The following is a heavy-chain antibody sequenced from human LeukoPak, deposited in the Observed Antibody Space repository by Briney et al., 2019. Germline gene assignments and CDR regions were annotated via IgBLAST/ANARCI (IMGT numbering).Heavy chain of an antibody. J-gene: IGHJ4*02. CDR2: IFPGDSDT. V-gene: IGHV5-51*01. D-gene: IGHD2-21*02. CDR1: GYSFTSYW. Sequence: NHGESLKISCKGSGYSFTSYWIGWVRQKPGKGLEWMGIIFPGDSDTRYSPSFQGQVTISADKSISTAYLQWSSLKASDTAMYYCARTYCGGDCYYSYFDYWGQGTLVTVSS. CDR3: ARTYCGGDCYYSYFDY.